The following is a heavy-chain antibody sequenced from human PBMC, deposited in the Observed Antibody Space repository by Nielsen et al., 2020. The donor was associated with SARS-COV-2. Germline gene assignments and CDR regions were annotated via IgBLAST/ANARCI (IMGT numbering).Heavy chain of an antibody. J-gene: IGHJ4*02. CDR2: IYHSGNT. D-gene: IGHD3-10*01. V-gene: IGHV4-4*02. CDR1: GDSITTSTW. Sequence: GSLRLSCAVSGDSITTSTWWSWVRQPPGKGLEFIGEIYHSGNTNYAPSLHSRVTLSVDKSKNQFSLNLSAVTAADTVVYYCARSVSSYGPRHFDSWGQGALVTVSS. CDR3: ARSVSSYGPRHFDS.